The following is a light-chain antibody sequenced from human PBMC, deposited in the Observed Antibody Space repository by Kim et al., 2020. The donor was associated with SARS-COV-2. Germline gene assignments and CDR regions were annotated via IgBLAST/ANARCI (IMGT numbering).Light chain of an antibody. CDR1: SSDVGGYDF. J-gene: IGLJ1*01. V-gene: IGLV2-11*03. CDR2: DVT. Sequence: QSVTISCTGTSSDVGGYDFVSWYQQHPGKAPKLMINDVTKRPSGVPDRFSASKSGNTASLTISGLQAEDEADYYCCSYAGSYTYVFGTGTKVTVL. CDR3: CSYAGSYTYV.